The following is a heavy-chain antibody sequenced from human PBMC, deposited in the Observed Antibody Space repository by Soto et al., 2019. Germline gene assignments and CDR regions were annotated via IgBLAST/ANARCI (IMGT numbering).Heavy chain of an antibody. CDR3: ERVVPGAEAWFGP. Sequence: ASVKVSCKTSGYTFSNYGITWVRQAPGQPLEWLGWSSLYSDGTNYAQKFQGRGAMTTDTSTTTAYMELRSLRSDDTAVYYCERVVPGAEAWFGPWGQGTLAPVSS. D-gene: IGHD2-2*01. J-gene: IGHJ5*02. V-gene: IGHV1-18*01. CDR1: GYTFSNYG. CDR2: SSLYSDGT.